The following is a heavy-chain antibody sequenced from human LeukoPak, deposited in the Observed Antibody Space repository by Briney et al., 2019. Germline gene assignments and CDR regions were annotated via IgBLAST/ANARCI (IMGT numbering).Heavy chain of an antibody. Sequence: PGGSLRLSCATSGFTFSRHWMSWVRQAPGKGPEWVVNIKQDGSERYYVHSVKGRFTISRDNAKNSLYLQTNSLRAEDTAVYYCARDGGHSTDFDYWGQGILVTVSS. CDR3: ARDGGHSTDFDY. CDR2: IKQDGSER. J-gene: IGHJ4*02. D-gene: IGHD2-8*02. CDR1: GFTFSRHW. V-gene: IGHV3-7*01.